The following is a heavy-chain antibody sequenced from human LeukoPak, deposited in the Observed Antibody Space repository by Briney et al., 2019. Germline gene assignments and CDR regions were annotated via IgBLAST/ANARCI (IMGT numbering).Heavy chain of an antibody. J-gene: IGHJ4*02. D-gene: IGHD2-21*02. CDR1: GGSISSGGYY. CDR3: ARDLGGDLDY. CDR2: INHSGST. V-gene: IGHV4-39*07. Sequence: KSSETLSLTCTVSGGSISSGGYYWSWIRQPPGKGLEWIGEINHSGSTNYNPSLKSRVTISVDTSKNQFSLKLSSVTAADTAVYYCARDLGGDLDYWGQGTLVTVSS.